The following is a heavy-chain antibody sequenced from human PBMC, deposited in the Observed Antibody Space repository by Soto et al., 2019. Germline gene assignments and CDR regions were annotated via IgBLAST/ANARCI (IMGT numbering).Heavy chain of an antibody. J-gene: IGHJ6*02. D-gene: IGHD6-19*01. CDR2: ISGYNGNT. V-gene: IGHV1-18*01. CDR1: GYTFSNYG. CDR3: SRFIMVGGWFDPNYYHGMDV. Sequence: QVQLVQSGAEVKKPGASVTVSCKTSGYTFSNYGINWVRQAPGQGLGWMGWISGYNGNTNYAQTVQGRVTMTTDTSTGTVYMELRSLKSAETAIYYCSRFIMVGGWFDPNYYHGMDVWGQGTTVTVSS.